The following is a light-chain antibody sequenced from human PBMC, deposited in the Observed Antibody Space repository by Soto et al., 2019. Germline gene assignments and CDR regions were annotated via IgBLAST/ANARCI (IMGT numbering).Light chain of an antibody. CDR2: EAS. CDR3: CSYAGRSTPYVL. V-gene: IGLV2-23*01. J-gene: IGLJ3*02. Sequence: QSVLTQPASVSGSPGQSITISCTGTSSDVGSYNFVSWYQQHPGKAPKLIIYEASKRPSGVSNRFSGSKSGYTASLTISGLQAEDEPDYYCCSYAGRSTPYVLFGGGTKLTVL. CDR1: SSDVGSYNF.